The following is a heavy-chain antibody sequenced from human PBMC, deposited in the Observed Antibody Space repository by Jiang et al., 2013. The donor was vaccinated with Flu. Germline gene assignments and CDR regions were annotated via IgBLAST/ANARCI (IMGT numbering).Heavy chain of an antibody. Sequence: EVKKPGSSVTVSCKASGGTFKHFAITWVRQAPGQGLEWMGWISGYNGNTNYAQKLQGRVTMTTDTSTTTAYMELRSLRSDDTAVYYCAREGGECSSTRCSYFDYWGQGTLVTVSS. CDR2: ISGYNGNT. J-gene: IGHJ4*02. CDR1: GGTFKHFA. V-gene: IGHV1-18*04. CDR3: AREGGECSSTRCSYFDY. D-gene: IGHD2-2*01.